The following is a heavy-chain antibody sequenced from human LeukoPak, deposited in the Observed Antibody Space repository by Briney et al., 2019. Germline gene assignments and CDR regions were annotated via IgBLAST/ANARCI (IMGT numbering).Heavy chain of an antibody. J-gene: IGHJ3*02. Sequence: PSETLSLTCAVYGGSFSGYYWSWIRQPPGKGLEWIGEINHSGSTNYNPSLKSRVTISVDTSKNQFSLTLSSVTAADTAVYYCARGPVVVPAAIRGNAFDIWGQGTMVTVSS. CDR1: GGSFSGYY. V-gene: IGHV4-34*01. CDR3: ARGPVVVPAAIRGNAFDI. D-gene: IGHD2-2*02. CDR2: INHSGST.